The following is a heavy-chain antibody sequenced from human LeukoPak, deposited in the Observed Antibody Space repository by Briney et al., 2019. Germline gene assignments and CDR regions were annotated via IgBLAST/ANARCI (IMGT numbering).Heavy chain of an antibody. Sequence: SETLSLTCTVSGGSISSYYWSWIRQPAGRGLEWIGRIYTSGSTNYNPSLKSRVTMSVDTSKNQFSLKLSSVTAADTAVYYCARFGSSGDYYYYGMDVWGQGTTVTVSS. D-gene: IGHD3-22*01. V-gene: IGHV4-4*07. CDR1: GGSISSYY. J-gene: IGHJ6*02. CDR3: ARFGSSGDYYYYGMDV. CDR2: IYTSGST.